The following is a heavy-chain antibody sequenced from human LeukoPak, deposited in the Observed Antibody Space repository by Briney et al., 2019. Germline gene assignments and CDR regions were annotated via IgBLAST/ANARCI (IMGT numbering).Heavy chain of an antibody. V-gene: IGHV4-39*01. CDR1: GGSISNSSSY. Sequence: SETLSLTCTVSGGSISNSSSYWGWLRQPPGKGLEWIGTIYYSGSTYYNPSLKSRVTISLATSKNQFSLKLSSVTAADTAVYFCTKVPDTWLQADPWGQGTLVTVSS. CDR2: IYYSGST. D-gene: IGHD2-2*01. CDR3: TKVPDTWLQADP. J-gene: IGHJ5*02.